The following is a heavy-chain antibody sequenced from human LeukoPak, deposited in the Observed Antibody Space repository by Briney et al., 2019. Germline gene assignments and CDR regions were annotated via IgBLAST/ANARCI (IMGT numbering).Heavy chain of an antibody. CDR1: GGSISSYY. Sequence: SATLSLTCTVSGGSISSYYWSWIRQPPGKGLEWIGYIYYSGSTNYNPSLKSRVTISVDTSKNQFSLKLSSVTAADTAVYYCARVLGHPPVVATIDYWGQGTLVTVSS. CDR3: ARVLGHPPVVATIDY. V-gene: IGHV4-59*01. CDR2: IYYSGST. D-gene: IGHD5-12*01. J-gene: IGHJ4*02.